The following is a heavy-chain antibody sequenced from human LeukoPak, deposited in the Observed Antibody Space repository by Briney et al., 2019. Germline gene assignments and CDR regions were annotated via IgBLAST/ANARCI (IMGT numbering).Heavy chain of an antibody. CDR2: ISNTGGDT. J-gene: IGHJ4*02. Sequence: PGGSLRLSCAASGFTFSSYWMHWVRQVPGKGLEFVSSISNTGGDTSYANSVKGRFTISRDNSKNTLYLQMGSLRAEDMAVYYCTRRDGYNYADYWGQGTLVTVSS. D-gene: IGHD5-24*01. CDR1: GFTFSSYW. CDR3: TRRDGYNYADY. V-gene: IGHV3-64*01.